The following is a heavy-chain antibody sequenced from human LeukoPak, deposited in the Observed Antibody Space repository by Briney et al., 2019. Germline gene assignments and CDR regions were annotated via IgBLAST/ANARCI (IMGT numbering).Heavy chain of an antibody. D-gene: IGHD5-12*01. CDR3: ARTHTGPAYSGYDHYFDY. J-gene: IGHJ4*02. V-gene: IGHV1-69*04. Sequence: SVKVSCKASGGTFSSYAISWVRQAPGQGLEWMGRIIPIFGIANYAQKFQGRVTITADKSTSTAYMELSSLRSEHTAVYYCARTHTGPAYSGYDHYFDYWGQGTLVTVSS. CDR2: IIPIFGIA. CDR1: GGTFSSYA.